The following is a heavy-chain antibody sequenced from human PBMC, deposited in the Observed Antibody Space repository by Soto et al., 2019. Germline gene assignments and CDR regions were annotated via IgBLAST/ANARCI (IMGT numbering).Heavy chain of an antibody. CDR1: GYSFTSYW. CDR3: ARQAFGATYYYDSSGYSWFDP. J-gene: IGHJ5*02. CDR2: IYPGDSDT. V-gene: IGHV5-51*01. D-gene: IGHD3-22*01. Sequence: GESLKISCKGSGYSFTSYWIGWVRQMPGKGLEWMGIIYPGDSDTRYSPSFQGQVTISADKSISTAYLQWSSLKASDTAMYYCARQAFGATYYYDSSGYSWFDPWGQGTLVTVSS.